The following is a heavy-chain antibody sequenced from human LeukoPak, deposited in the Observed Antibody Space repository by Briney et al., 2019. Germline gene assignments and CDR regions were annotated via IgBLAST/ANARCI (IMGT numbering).Heavy chain of an antibody. CDR1: GFTFSSYA. CDR3: AKGAYSSGWYGVDY. V-gene: IGHV3-23*01. D-gene: IGHD6-19*01. CDR2: ISGSGGST. J-gene: IGHJ4*02. Sequence: GGSLRLSCAASGFTFSSYAMSWVRQAPGKGLEWVSAISGSGGSTYYADSVKDRFTISRDNSKNTLYLQMNSLRAEDAAVYYCAKGAYSSGWYGVDYWGQGTLVTVSS.